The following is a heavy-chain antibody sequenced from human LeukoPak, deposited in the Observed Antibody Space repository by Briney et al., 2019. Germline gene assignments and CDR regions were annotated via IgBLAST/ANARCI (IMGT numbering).Heavy chain of an antibody. CDR3: ARGIGDKVGWELFSPDDAFDI. V-gene: IGHV1-8*03. D-gene: IGHD1-26*01. CDR1: GYTFTNYD. J-gene: IGHJ3*02. CDR2: MNPNSGNT. Sequence: ASVKVSCKASGYTFTNYDINWVRQATGQGLEWMGWMNPNSGNTGYAQKFQGRVTITRNTSISTAYMELSSLRSEDTAVYYCARGIGDKVGWELFSPDDAFDIWGQGTMVAVSS.